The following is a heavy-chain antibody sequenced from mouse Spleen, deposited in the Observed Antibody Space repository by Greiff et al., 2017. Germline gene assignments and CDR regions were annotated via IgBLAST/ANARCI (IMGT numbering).Heavy chain of an antibody. CDR2: INPYNGDT. J-gene: IGHJ4*01. Sequence: SGPELVKPGDSVKISCKASGYSFTGYFMNWVMQSHGKSLDWIGRINPYNGDTFYNQKFKGKATLTVDKSSATAHMELRSLTSEDSAVYYCARGDIVSYAMDSWGQGTSVTVSS. V-gene: IGHV1-20*01. CDR1: GYSFTGYF. CDR3: ARGDIVSYAMDS.